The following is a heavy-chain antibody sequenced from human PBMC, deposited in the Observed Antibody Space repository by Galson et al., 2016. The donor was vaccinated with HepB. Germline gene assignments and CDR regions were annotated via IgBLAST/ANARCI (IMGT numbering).Heavy chain of an antibody. J-gene: IGHJ4*02. D-gene: IGHD2-8*01. CDR1: GFTFRNYV. Sequence: SLRLSCAVSGFTFRNYVMTWVRQAPGTGLDWVSAITGSGGNTFYEASVKGRFTISRDNSQKMLYLQMSSLRGEDTAVYYCATGGGYCTNDNCYVHFESWGQGTLVTVSS. CDR2: ITGSGGNT. CDR3: ATGGGYCTNDNCYVHFES. V-gene: IGHV3-23*01.